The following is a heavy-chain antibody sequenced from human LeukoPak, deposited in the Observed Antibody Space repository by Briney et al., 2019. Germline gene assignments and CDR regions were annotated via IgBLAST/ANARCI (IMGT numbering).Heavy chain of an antibody. CDR1: GFTFSSYS. J-gene: IGHJ4*02. Sequence: GGSLRLSCAASGFTFSSYSMNWVRQAPGKGLEWVSSISSSSSYVYYADSVKGRFTISRDNAKNSLYLQMNSLRAEDTAVYYCARDFRRHDSSGYYVWGQGTLVTVSS. CDR2: ISSSSSYV. CDR3: ARDFRRHDSSGYYV. V-gene: IGHV3-21*01. D-gene: IGHD3-22*01.